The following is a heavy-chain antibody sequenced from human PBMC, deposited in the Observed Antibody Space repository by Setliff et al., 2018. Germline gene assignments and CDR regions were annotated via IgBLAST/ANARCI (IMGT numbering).Heavy chain of an antibody. Sequence: GSLRLSCAASGFTVRSYYMTWVRQAPGKGLEWVSVIYTGGSTYYADSVKGRFTISRDDSNNTLYLQMTSLRAEDTAVYYCAGCGYGQYYAMDVWGQGTPVTVSS. V-gene: IGHV3-66*01. D-gene: IGHD5-12*01. CDR2: IYTGGST. J-gene: IGHJ6*02. CDR1: GFTVRSYY. CDR3: AGCGYGQYYAMDV.